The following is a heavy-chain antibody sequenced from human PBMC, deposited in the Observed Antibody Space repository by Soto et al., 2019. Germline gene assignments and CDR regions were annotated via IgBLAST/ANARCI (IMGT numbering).Heavy chain of an antibody. J-gene: IGHJ5*02. CDR2: IYYSGTT. CDR3: ARDPAP. Sequence: PSETLSLTCTVSGGSISSYYWSWIRQPPGKGLEWIGYIYYSGTTYYNPSLKSRVTISVDTSKNQFSLKLTSVTAADTAVYYCARDPAPWGQGTLVNAPQ. CDR1: GGSISSYY. V-gene: IGHV4-59*12.